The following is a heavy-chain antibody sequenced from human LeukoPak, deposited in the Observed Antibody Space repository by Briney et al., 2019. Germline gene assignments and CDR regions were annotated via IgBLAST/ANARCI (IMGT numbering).Heavy chain of an antibody. J-gene: IGHJ6*02. CDR1: GFTFSSYA. V-gene: IGHV3-23*01. CDR3: AKEVVPTTYYYYYYGMDV. D-gene: IGHD2/OR15-2a*01. Sequence: GGSLRLSCAASGFTFSSYALTWVRQAPGKGLEWVSIISGRGGNTYYADSVKGRFTISRDNSKNTLYLQLNSLRAEDTAVYYCAKEVVPTTYYYYYYGMDVWGQGTTVTVSS. CDR2: ISGRGGNT.